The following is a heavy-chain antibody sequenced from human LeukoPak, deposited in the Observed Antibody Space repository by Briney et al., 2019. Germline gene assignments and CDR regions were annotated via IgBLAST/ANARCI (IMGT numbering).Heavy chain of an antibody. J-gene: IGHJ4*02. CDR2: ISVGGGDT. D-gene: IGHD4-23*01. CDR3: ATSLYGGNYY. V-gene: IGHV3-23*01. Sequence: GGSLRLSCAASGFTFSSNAMRWVRQAPGKGLEWVSAISVGGGDTYYADSVKGRYTISRDNSKTTLYLQMNSLRAEDTAVYYCATSLYGGNYYGGQGTLVTVS. CDR1: GFTFSSNA.